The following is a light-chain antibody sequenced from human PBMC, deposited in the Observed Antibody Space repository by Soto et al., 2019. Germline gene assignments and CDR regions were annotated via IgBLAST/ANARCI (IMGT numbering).Light chain of an antibody. CDR1: NIGSKS. Sequence: SYELTQPPSVSVAPGNTARLTCGGNNIGSKSVHWYQQKPGQAPVLVIYYNNDRPSGIPERFSGSNSGNTATLTISRVEAGDEADYYCQVWDSSSDHVVFGGGTKVTVL. J-gene: IGLJ2*01. V-gene: IGLV3-21*04. CDR2: YNN. CDR3: QVWDSSSDHVV.